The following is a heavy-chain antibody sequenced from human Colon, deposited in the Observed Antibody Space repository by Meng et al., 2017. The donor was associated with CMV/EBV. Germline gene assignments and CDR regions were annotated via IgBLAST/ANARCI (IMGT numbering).Heavy chain of an antibody. CDR3: ARPDQYCSSATCPFFQH. CDR2: IKQDGGEK. D-gene: IGHD2-2*01. V-gene: IGHV3-7*01. Sequence: GESLKISCVASGFTFGTYWMTWARQAPGKGPEWVASIKQDGGEKVYADSVKGRVSISRDNSKNTVYLEINSLKAEDTAVYYCARPDQYCSSATCPFFQHWGQGTRVTSPQ. J-gene: IGHJ1*01. CDR1: GFTFGTYW.